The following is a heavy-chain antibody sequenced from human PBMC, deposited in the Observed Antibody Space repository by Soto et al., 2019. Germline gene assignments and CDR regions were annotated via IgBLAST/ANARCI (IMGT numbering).Heavy chain of an antibody. CDR1: DASVSKYY. CDR2: ISHTGYT. V-gene: IGHV4-59*02. Sequence: PSETLSLTCSVSDASVSKYYWSWIRQPPGKGLEWIGYISHTGYTSYNPSLESRLTISMDKSKNHLSLNLNSVTTADTAVYYCARGQLLFAYWGQGTPVTVS. CDR3: ARGQLLFAY. D-gene: IGHD3-10*02. J-gene: IGHJ4*02.